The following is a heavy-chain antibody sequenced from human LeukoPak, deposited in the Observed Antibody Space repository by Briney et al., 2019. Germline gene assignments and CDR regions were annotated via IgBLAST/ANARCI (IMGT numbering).Heavy chain of an antibody. Sequence: ASVKVSCKASGYTFINYGISWVRQAPGQGLEWMGWISGYNGNTNYAQKLQGRVTMTTDTSTSTAYMELRSLRSDDTAVYYCARVYGYRPGMDVWGQGTTVTVSS. CDR1: GYTFINYG. V-gene: IGHV1-18*01. D-gene: IGHD5-18*01. CDR2: ISGYNGNT. CDR3: ARVYGYRPGMDV. J-gene: IGHJ6*02.